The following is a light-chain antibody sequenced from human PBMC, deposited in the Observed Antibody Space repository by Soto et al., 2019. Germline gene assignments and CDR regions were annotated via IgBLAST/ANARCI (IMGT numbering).Light chain of an antibody. V-gene: IGKV1-5*01. J-gene: IGKJ4*01. CDR3: QQYQKVPLT. CDR1: QSIGYW. Sequence: DIQLTQSPPTLSASVGDRVTITCRAGQSIGYWLAWYQQKPGKAPKLLVYDALRLQSGVPSRLSGSGSGTEVTLPISSLQPDDSATYYCQQYQKVPLTFGGGTTVEIK. CDR2: DAL.